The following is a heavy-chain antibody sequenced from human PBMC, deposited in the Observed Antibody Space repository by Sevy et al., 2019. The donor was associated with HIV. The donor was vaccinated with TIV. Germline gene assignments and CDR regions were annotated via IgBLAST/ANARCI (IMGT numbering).Heavy chain of an antibody. V-gene: IGHV3-48*03. CDR1: GFTFSSFE. CDR3: AKRGGHYDLGMDV. J-gene: IGHJ6*02. Sequence: GGSLRLSCAASGFTFSSFEMTWVRQAPGKGLEWVSYISSSGSTIYYTNSVKGRFTIPRDNAKNSLYLQMKSLRAEDTAVYYCAKRGGHYDLGMDVWGQGTTVTVSS. D-gene: IGHD3-3*01. CDR2: ISSSGSTI.